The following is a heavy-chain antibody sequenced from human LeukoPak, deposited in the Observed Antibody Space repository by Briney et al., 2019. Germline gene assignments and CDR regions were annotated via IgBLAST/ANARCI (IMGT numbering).Heavy chain of an antibody. CDR1: GFTFSSYE. Sequence: GGSLRLSCAASGFTFSSYEMNWVRQAPGKGLEWVSYISSGSTIYDADSVKGRFTISRDNAKNSLYLQMNSPRAEDTAVYYCARESIAVAGTPFDYWGQGTLVTVSS. V-gene: IGHV3-48*03. CDR3: ARESIAVAGTPFDY. J-gene: IGHJ4*02. D-gene: IGHD6-19*01. CDR2: ISSGSTI.